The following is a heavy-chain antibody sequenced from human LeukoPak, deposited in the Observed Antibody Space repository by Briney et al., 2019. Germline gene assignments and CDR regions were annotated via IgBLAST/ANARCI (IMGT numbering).Heavy chain of an antibody. D-gene: IGHD6-13*01. CDR2: IYYSGST. Sequence: SETLSLTCTVSGGSISSSSYYWGWIRQPPGKGLEWIGSIYYSGSTYYNPSLKSRVTISVDTSKNQFTLKLSSVTAADTAVYYCARDRPGGSSLDYWGQGILVTVSS. CDR3: ARDRPGGSSLDY. J-gene: IGHJ4*02. V-gene: IGHV4-39*06. CDR1: GGSISSSSYY.